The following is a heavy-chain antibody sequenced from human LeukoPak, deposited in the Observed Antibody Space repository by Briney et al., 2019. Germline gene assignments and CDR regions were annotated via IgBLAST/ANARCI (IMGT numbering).Heavy chain of an antibody. Sequence: GASVKVSCKASGYTFTGYYMHWLRQAPGQGPEWMGWIYPNNGDTKYAQKFQGRVTMTRDTSNSTAYMELSRMTFDDTAVYYCAREVPSTINGYDIWGQGTVITVSS. CDR3: AREVPSTINGYDI. CDR2: IYPNNGDT. D-gene: IGHD1-14*01. V-gene: IGHV1-2*02. J-gene: IGHJ3*02. CDR1: GYTFTGYY.